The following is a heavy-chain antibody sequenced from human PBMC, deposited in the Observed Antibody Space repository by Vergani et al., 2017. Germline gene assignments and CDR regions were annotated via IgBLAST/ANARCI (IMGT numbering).Heavy chain of an antibody. CDR1: GFTFDDYA. V-gene: IGHV3-9*01. CDR3: ARDHCSGGSCYDY. CDR2: ISWNSGSI. J-gene: IGHJ4*02. D-gene: IGHD2-15*01. Sequence: EVQLVESGGGLVQPGRSLRLSCAASGFTFDDYAMHWVRQAPGKGLEWVSGISWNSGSIGYADSVKGRFTISRDNAKNTLYLQMNSLRAEDTAVYYCARDHCSGGSCYDYWGQGTLVTVSS.